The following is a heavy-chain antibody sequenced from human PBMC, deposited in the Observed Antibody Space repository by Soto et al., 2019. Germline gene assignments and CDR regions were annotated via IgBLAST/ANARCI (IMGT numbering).Heavy chain of an antibody. Sequence: EVQLVESGGGLIQPGGSLRLSCAASGFTFSSYSMNWVRQAPGKGLEWVSYISSNNETIYYADSVKGRFSISRDNAKNSLYLRMNSLRAEDTAVYYCARGEVDYYGSGRYADYWGQGTPGTVST. J-gene: IGHJ4*02. CDR2: ISSNNETI. V-gene: IGHV3-48*01. D-gene: IGHD3-10*01. CDR3: ARGEVDYYGSGRYADY. CDR1: GFTFSSYS.